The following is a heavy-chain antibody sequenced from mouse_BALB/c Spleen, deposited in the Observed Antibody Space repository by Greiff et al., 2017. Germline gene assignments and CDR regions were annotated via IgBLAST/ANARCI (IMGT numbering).Heavy chain of an antibody. J-gene: IGHJ2*01. CDR1: GYTFTSYW. CDR3: ARETGTGDYFDY. CDR2: IYPGDGDT. V-gene: IGHV1-87*01. Sequence: VQLQQSGAELARPGASVKLSCKASGYTFTSYWMQWVKQRPGQGLEWIGAIYPGDGDTRYTQKFKGKATLTADKSSSTAYMQLSSLASEDSAVYYCARETGTGDYFDYWGQGTTLTVSS. D-gene: IGHD4-1*01.